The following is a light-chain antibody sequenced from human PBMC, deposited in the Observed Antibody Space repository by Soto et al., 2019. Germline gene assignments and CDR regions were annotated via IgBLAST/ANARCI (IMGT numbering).Light chain of an antibody. J-gene: IGKJ1*01. CDR3: QQYGSA. CDR2: GAS. Sequence: EIVLTQSPGTLSLSPGERATLSCRASQSVSSSYLAWYQQKPGQAPRLLIYGASSRATGIPDRFSGSGSGTVFSLTISRLEPEDFAVYYCQQYGSAFGQGTKVDIK. CDR1: QSVSSSY. V-gene: IGKV3-20*01.